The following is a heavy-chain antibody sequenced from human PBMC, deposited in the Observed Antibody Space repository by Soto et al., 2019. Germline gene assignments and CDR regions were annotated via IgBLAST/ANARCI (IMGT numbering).Heavy chain of an antibody. Sequence: QVQLVQSGAEVKNPGASVKLSCKASGYTFSTYAINWVRQAPGQRLEWMGWINAGNGNTKYSQKFQGRVTISRDTSATTAYMELSSLRSEDTAVYYCARDSGGWYVDFDYWSQGTLVTVSS. CDR3: ARDSGGWYVDFDY. CDR2: INAGNGNT. CDR1: GYTFSTYA. D-gene: IGHD6-19*01. J-gene: IGHJ4*02. V-gene: IGHV1-3*01.